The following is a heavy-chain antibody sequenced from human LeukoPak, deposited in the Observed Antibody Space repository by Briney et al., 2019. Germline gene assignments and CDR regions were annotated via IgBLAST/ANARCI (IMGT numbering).Heavy chain of an antibody. J-gene: IGHJ4*02. D-gene: IGHD5-12*01. V-gene: IGHV3-48*03. CDR1: GFTFSSYD. Sequence: GGSLRLSCAASGFTFSSYDMNWVRQAPGKGLEWVSYISSSGSTIYYADSVKGRFTISRDNAKNSLYLQMNSLRAEDTAVYYCARTSIVANDYWGQGTLVTVSS. CDR2: ISSSGSTI. CDR3: ARTSIVANDY.